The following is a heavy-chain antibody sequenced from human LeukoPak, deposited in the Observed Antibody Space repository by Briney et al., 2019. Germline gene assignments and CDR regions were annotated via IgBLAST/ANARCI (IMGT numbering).Heavy chain of an antibody. CDR2: INPNSGGT. CDR3: ARGLIWFGELSFGY. CDR1: GYTFTGYY. D-gene: IGHD3-10*01. J-gene: IGHJ4*02. V-gene: IGHV1-2*02. Sequence: ASVRVSCKASGYTFTGYYMHWVRQPPGQGLEGMGWINPNSGGTNFAQKFQGRVTMTRDTSISTAYMELSRLRSDDTAVYYCARGLIWFGELSFGYWGQGTLVTVSS.